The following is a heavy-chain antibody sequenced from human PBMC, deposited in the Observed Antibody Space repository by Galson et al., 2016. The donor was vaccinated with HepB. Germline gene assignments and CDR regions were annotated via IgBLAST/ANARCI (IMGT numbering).Heavy chain of an antibody. Sequence: LRLSCAASGFTVSSKYMSWVRQAPGKGLEWVSVIHTGGSTYYADSVKGRFTISRDNSKNTLFLQMNSLRDEDTAVYFCARAAGDYGNDGFPNFDYWGQGTLVTVSS. CDR3: ARAAGDYGNDGFPNFDY. CDR2: IHTGGST. D-gene: IGHD4-17*01. V-gene: IGHV3-53*01. J-gene: IGHJ4*02. CDR1: GFTVSSKY.